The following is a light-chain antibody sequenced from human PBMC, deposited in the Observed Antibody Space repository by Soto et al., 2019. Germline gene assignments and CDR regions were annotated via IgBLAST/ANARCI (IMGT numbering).Light chain of an antibody. CDR3: QQRYNRPPYT. CDR2: DSS. V-gene: IGKV3-11*01. J-gene: IGKJ2*01. Sequence: EIVLTQSPATLSLSPGERATLSCRASQTVSSYVAWYQQRHGQAPRLVIYDSSNRAPGVPARFSGSGSGTQFTLTISSLEPDDSAVYYCQQRYNRPPYTFGQGTKLEIK. CDR1: QTVSSY.